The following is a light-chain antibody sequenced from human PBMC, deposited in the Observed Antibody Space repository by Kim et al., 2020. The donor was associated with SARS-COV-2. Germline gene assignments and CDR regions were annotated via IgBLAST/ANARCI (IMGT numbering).Light chain of an antibody. CDR2: AAS. Sequence: ASVGDRVTITCRASQGISSYLAWYQQKPGTAPKLLIYAASTLQSGVPSRFSGSRSGTDFTLTISSLQPEDFATYYCQQLNSYPITFGQGTRLEIK. CDR1: QGISSY. CDR3: QQLNSYPIT. V-gene: IGKV1-9*01. J-gene: IGKJ5*01.